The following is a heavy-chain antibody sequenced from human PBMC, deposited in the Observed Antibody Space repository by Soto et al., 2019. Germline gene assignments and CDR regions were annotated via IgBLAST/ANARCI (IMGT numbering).Heavy chain of an antibody. V-gene: IGHV1-18*01. Sequence: ASVKVSCKASGYTFTSYGISWVRQAPGQGLEWMGWISAYNGNTNYAQKLQGRVTMTTDTSTSTAYMELRSLKTEDTAVYYCTTEDLAVAGQGPDYWGQGTLVTVSS. CDR3: TTEDLAVAGQGPDY. D-gene: IGHD6-19*01. J-gene: IGHJ4*02. CDR2: ISAYNGNT. CDR1: GYTFTSYG.